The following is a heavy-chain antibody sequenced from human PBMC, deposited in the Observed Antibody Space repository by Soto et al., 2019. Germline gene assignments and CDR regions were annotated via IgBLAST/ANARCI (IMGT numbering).Heavy chain of an antibody. CDR3: ARSKTKVTNFDY. Sequence: PGGSLRLSCAASGFTFSSYAMHWVRQAPGKGLEWVAVISYDGSNKYYADSVKGRFTISRDNSKNTLYLQMNSLRAEDTAVYYCARSKTKVTNFDYWGQGTLVTVSS. CDR2: ISYDGSNK. J-gene: IGHJ4*02. CDR1: GFTFSSYA. D-gene: IGHD4-17*01. V-gene: IGHV3-30-3*01.